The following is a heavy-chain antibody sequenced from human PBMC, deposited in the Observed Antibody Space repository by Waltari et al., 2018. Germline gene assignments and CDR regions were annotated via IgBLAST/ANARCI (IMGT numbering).Heavy chain of an antibody. CDR1: GFTFSSYA. CDR2: ISGSGGST. D-gene: IGHD6-19*01. J-gene: IGHJ6*02. V-gene: IGHV3-23*01. CDR3: AKAAVALIYYYYGMDV. Sequence: EVQLLESGGGLVQPGGSLRLSCAASGFTFSSYAMSWIRQAPGKGLEWVSCISGSGGSTYYADSVKGRFTISRDNSKNTLYLQMNSLRAEDTAVYYCAKAAVALIYYYYGMDVWGQGTTVTVSS.